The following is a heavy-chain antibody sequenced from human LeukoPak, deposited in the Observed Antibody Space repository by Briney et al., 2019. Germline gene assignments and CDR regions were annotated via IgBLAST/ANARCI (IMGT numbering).Heavy chain of an antibody. CDR1: GFTFDDYA. CDR2: ISWNSGSI. CDR3: AKAAGYSSRYYFDY. Sequence: PGRSLRLSCAASGFTFDDYAMHWVRQAPVKGLEWVSGISWNSGSIGYADSVKGRFTISRDNAKNSLYLQMNSLRTEDTALYYCAKAAGYSSRYYFDYWGQGTLVTVSS. D-gene: IGHD6-19*01. V-gene: IGHV3-9*01. J-gene: IGHJ4*02.